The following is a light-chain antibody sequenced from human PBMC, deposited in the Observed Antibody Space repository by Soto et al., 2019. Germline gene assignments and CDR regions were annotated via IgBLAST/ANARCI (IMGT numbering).Light chain of an antibody. Sequence: QSVLTQPASVSGSPGQSITISCTGTSDNYVSWYQQHPGKLPKLMLYGVTNRPSGVSDRFSGSKSGNTASLTTSGLQTEDEADYYCSSYTSSRTLLFGAGTKVTVL. CDR1: SDNY. CDR3: SSYTSSRTLL. CDR2: GVT. V-gene: IGLV2-14*01. J-gene: IGLJ1*01.